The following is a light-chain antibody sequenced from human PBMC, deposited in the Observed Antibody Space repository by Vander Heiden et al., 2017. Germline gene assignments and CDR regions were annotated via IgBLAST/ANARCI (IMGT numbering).Light chain of an antibody. CDR2: AAS. CDR3: QQRYSTPRT. V-gene: IGKV1-39*01. Sequence: DIQMTQSPSSLSASVGDRVTITCRASQSISSYLNWYQQKPGKAPKLLIYAASSFQSGVPSRFSGRGSGRDFTLTIIRLQPAAFATYYCQQRYSTPRTFGQGTKVEIK. CDR1: QSISSY. J-gene: IGKJ1*01.